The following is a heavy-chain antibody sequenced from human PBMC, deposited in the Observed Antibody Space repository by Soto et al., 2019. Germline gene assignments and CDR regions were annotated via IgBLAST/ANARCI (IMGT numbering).Heavy chain of an antibody. V-gene: IGHV3-23*01. Sequence: PGGSVRLSXAASGFTFSSYAMSWVRQAPGKGLEWVSAISGSGGSTYYADSVKGRFTISRDNSKNTLYLQMNSLRAEDTAVYYCAKDRTETFDYWGQGTLVTVSS. J-gene: IGHJ4*02. D-gene: IGHD2-2*01. CDR1: GFTFSSYA. CDR3: AKDRTETFDY. CDR2: ISGSGGST.